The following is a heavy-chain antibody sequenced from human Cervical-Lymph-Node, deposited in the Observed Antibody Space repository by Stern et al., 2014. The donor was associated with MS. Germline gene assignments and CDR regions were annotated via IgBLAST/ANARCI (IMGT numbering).Heavy chain of an antibody. D-gene: IGHD3-16*01. V-gene: IGHV4-31*03. CDR1: GASISTVGYY. J-gene: IGHJ4*02. CDR2: ISYIGST. CDR3: ARSDRLWGSFDY. Sequence: QVQLQESGPGLVKPSQTLSLTCTVSGASISTVGYYWSWIRQHTGKGLEWIAYISYIGSTYYNPSLKSRVSISADTSKNQFSLNLTSVTAADTALYYCARSDRLWGSFDYWGQGTLVAVSS.